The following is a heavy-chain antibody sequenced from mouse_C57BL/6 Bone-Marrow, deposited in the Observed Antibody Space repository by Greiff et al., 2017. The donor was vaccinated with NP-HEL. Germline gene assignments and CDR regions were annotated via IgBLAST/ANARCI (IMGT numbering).Heavy chain of an antibody. CDR2: IRNKANGYTT. Sequence: EVKLMESGGGLVQPGGSLSLSCAASGFTFTDYYMSWVRQPPGKALEWLGFIRNKANGYTTEYSASVKGRFTISRDNSQSILYLQMNALGAEDSATYYCASLYSNYEFAYWGQGTLVTVSA. CDR1: GFTFTDYY. J-gene: IGHJ3*01. CDR3: ASLYSNYEFAY. V-gene: IGHV7-3*01. D-gene: IGHD2-5*01.